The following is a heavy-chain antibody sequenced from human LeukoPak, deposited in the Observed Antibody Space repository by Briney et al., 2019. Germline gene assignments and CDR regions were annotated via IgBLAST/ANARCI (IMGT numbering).Heavy chain of an antibody. Sequence: GGSLRLSCAASGFIFSSYSMSWVRQAPGRGLEWVSSVDGGGGGTYYADSVKGRFTISRDNSKDTLYLQVNGLRAEDTAVYFCAKQSAGSAAWYSLHYDFWGQGTLVTVSS. CDR3: AKQSAGSAAWYSLHYDF. CDR2: VDGGGGGT. CDR1: GFIFSSYS. J-gene: IGHJ4*02. V-gene: IGHV3-23*01. D-gene: IGHD6-13*01.